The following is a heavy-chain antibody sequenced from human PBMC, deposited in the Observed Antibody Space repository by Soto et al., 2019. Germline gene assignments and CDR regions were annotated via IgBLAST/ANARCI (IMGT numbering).Heavy chain of an antibody. J-gene: IGHJ4*02. Sequence: EVGLVESGGVLVKPGGSLRLSCAASGFAFTNAWMTWVRQAPGKALEWVGRIRSQIDGGTTDYAAPVKGRFTISRDDSKNTMFLQMNSLKTEDTAVYYCTTVAYGEYVSDYWGQGTLVTVSS. CDR1: GFAFTNAW. CDR3: TTVAYGEYVSDY. V-gene: IGHV3-15*01. CDR2: IRSQIDGGTT. D-gene: IGHD4-17*01.